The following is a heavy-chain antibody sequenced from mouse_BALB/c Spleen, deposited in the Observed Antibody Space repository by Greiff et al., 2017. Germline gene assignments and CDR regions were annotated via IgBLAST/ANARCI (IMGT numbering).Heavy chain of an antibody. V-gene: IGHV14-4*02. CDR1: GFNIKDYY. CDR2: IDPENGDT. CDR3: SIYYDYDGGSMDY. Sequence: EVQLQQSGAELVRSGASVKLSCTASGFNIKDYYMPWVKQRPEQGLEWIGWIDPENGDTEYAPKFKGKATMTADTSSNTAYLQLSSLTSEDTAVYYSSIYYDYDGGSMDYWGQGTSVTVSS. J-gene: IGHJ4*01. D-gene: IGHD2-4*01.